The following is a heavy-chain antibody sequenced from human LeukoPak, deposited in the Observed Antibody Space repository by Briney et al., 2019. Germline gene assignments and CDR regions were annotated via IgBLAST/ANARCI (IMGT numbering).Heavy chain of an antibody. CDR2: VYHSGTT. Sequence: PSGTLSLTCAVSGASISGSYWWSWVRQPPGKGLEWIGEVYHSGTTTYNPSLKSRVTVSVDKSENQFSLKVSSVTAADTAVYYRARGRGLYYYGSGSYNTAYFDYWGQGTLVTVSS. J-gene: IGHJ4*02. CDR1: GASISGSYW. V-gene: IGHV4-4*02. D-gene: IGHD3-10*01. CDR3: ARGRGLYYYGSGSYNTAYFDY.